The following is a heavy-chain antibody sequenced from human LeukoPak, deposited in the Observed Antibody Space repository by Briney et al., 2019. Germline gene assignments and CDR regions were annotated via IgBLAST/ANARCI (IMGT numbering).Heavy chain of an antibody. D-gene: IGHD6-6*01. CDR3: ARSTQASSTSFDY. J-gene: IGHJ4*02. V-gene: IGHV4-59*01. Sequence: SETLSLTCTVSGGSISNYYWSWFRQPPGKGLEYIGFIYHSGSTNYNPSFKSRVTMSVDKTKNQCSLRLSSVTAADTAIYFCARSTQASSTSFDYWGQGTLVTVSS. CDR2: IYHSGST. CDR1: GGSISNYY.